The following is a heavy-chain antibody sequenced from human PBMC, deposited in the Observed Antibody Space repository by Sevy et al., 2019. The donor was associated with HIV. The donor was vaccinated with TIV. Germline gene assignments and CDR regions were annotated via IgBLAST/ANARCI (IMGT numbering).Heavy chain of an antibody. D-gene: IGHD5-12*01. CDR1: GGSISSSSYY. Sequence: SETLSLTCTVSGGSISSSSYYWGWIRQPPGKGLEWIGSIYYSGSTCYNPSLKSRVTISVDTSKNRFSLKLSSVTAADTAVYYCARHAGVDSGYDTLFDYYYGMDVWGQGPTVTVSS. J-gene: IGHJ6*02. CDR2: IYYSGST. CDR3: ARHAGVDSGYDTLFDYYYGMDV. V-gene: IGHV4-39*01.